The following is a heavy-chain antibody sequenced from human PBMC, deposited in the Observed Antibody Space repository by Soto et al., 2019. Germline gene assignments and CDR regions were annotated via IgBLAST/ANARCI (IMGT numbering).Heavy chain of an antibody. CDR2: IIPIFGTA. D-gene: IGHD3-10*01. CDR3: AREGTYGSTTDY. CDR1: GGTFSSYA. Sequence: ASVKVSCKASGGTFSSYAISWVRQAPGQGLEWMGGIIPIFGTANYAQKFQGRVTITADESTSTAYMELSSLRSEDTAVYYCAREGTYGSTTDYWGQGTLVTVSS. V-gene: IGHV1-69*13. J-gene: IGHJ4*02.